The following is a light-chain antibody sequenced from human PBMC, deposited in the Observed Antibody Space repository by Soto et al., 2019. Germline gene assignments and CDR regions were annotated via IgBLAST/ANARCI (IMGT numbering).Light chain of an antibody. J-gene: IGKJ1*01. V-gene: IGKV3-15*01. CDR3: QQYDNWPPWT. CDR1: QSVSGS. Sequence: EIVMTQSPATLSVSLGESATLSCRASQSVSGSLAWYQQKPGQAPRLLIYGASTRATGIPARFSGSGSGTEFTLTISSLQSEDFAVYYCQQYDNWPPWTFGPGTKVEIK. CDR2: GAS.